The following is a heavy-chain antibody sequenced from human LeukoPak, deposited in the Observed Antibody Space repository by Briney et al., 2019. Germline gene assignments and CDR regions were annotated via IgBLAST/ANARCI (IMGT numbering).Heavy chain of an antibody. D-gene: IGHD2-8*01. CDR2: ISSSSSYI. Sequence: GGSLRLSCAASGFTFSSYSMNWVRQAPGKGLEWVSSISSSSSYIYYADSVKGRFTISRDNAKNSLYLQMNSLRAEDTAVYYCARDPIRGDCTNGVCGDWGQGTLVTVSS. J-gene: IGHJ4*02. CDR3: ARDPIRGDCTNGVCGD. V-gene: IGHV3-21*01. CDR1: GFTFSSYS.